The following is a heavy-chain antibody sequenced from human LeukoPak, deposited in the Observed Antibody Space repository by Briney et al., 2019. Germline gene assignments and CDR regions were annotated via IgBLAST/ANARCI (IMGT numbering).Heavy chain of an antibody. V-gene: IGHV4-34*01. J-gene: IGHJ4*02. CDR2: INHSGST. D-gene: IGHD4-17*01. CDR1: GGSFSGYY. Sequence: SETLSLTCAVYGGSFSGYYWSWIRQPPGKGLEWIGEINHSGSTNYNPSLKSRVTISVDTSKNQFSLKLSSVTAADTAVYYCAREAGWSMTTDWGQETLVTVSS. CDR3: AREAGWSMTTD.